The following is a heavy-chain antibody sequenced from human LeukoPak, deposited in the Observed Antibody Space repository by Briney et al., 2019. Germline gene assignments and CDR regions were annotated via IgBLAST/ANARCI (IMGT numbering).Heavy chain of an antibody. CDR2: ISSTGSTI. CDR1: GFTFSDYY. D-gene: IGHD3-22*01. V-gene: IGHV3-11*01. J-gene: IGHJ4*02. CDR3: ARGNYYYDSSGYYTLTY. Sequence: PGGSLRLSCAASGFTFSDYYMSWIRQAPGKGLEWVSYISSTGSTIYYADSVKGRFTISRDNAKNSLYLQMNSLRAEDTAVYYCARGNYYYDSSGYYTLTYWGQGTLVTVSS.